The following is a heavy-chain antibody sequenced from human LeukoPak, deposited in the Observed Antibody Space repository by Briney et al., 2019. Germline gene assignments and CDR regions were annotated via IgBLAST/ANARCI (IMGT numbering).Heavy chain of an antibody. Sequence: PGGSLKISCKGSGYIFTNYWIVWVRQMPGKGLEWMGVIYPGDSDTRYSPSFQGRVTISADKSITTAYLQWSSLKASDTAIYYCARQDAIAYGSGRDYYYGMDVWGQGTTVTVSS. CDR3: ARQDAIAYGSGRDYYYGMDV. J-gene: IGHJ6*02. V-gene: IGHV5-51*01. CDR1: GYIFTNYW. D-gene: IGHD3-10*01. CDR2: IYPGDSDT.